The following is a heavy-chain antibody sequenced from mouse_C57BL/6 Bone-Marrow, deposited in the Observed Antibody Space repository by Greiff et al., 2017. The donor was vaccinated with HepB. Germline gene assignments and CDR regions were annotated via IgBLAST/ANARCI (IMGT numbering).Heavy chain of an antibody. J-gene: IGHJ4*01. CDR2: ISNLAYSI. CDR3: AKAHGIYAMDY. Sequence: EVKLVESGGGLVQPGGSLKLSCAASGFTFSDYGMAWVRQAPRKGPEWVAFISNLAYSIYYADTVTGRFTISRENAKNPLYLEMSSLRSEDTAMYYCAKAHGIYAMDYWGQGTSVTVSS. D-gene: IGHD2-1*01. CDR1: GFTFSDYG. V-gene: IGHV5-15*01.